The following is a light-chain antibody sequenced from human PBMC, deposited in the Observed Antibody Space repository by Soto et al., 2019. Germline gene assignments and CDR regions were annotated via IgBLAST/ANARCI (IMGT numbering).Light chain of an antibody. CDR2: AAS. Sequence: DIQMTQSPSSLSASVGDRVTITCRASQSISNYLNWFQQIPGNPPRLLIYAASTLQGGVPSRFSGRGSGTDFTLTISSLQPEDFATYYCQQTYSSPETFGQGTKVE. J-gene: IGKJ1*01. CDR3: QQTYSSPET. CDR1: QSISNY. V-gene: IGKV1-39*01.